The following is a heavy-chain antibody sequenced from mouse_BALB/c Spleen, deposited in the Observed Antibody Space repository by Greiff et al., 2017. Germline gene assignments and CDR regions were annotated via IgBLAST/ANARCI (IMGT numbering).Heavy chain of an antibody. CDR2: INPYNGDT. CDR1: GYSFTGYF. J-gene: IGHJ2*01. D-gene: IGHD2-3*01. V-gene: IGHV1-20*02. Sequence: EVQLVESGPELVKPGASVKISCKASGYSFTGYFMNWVMQSHGKSLEWIGRINPYNGDTFYNQKFKGKATLTVDKSSSTAHMELRSLASEDSAVYYCARGWLLRGVFDYWGQGTTLTVSS. CDR3: ARGWLLRGVFDY.